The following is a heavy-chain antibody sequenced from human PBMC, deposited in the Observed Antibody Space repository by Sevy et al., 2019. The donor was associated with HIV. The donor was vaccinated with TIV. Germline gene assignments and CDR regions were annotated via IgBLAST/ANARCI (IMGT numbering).Heavy chain of an antibody. CDR2: IYDSGSA. CDR1: GDSISNYY. J-gene: IGHJ4*02. CDR3: ARDRVTIFGVTIDYYFDY. V-gene: IGHV4-4*07. Sequence: SETLSLTCTVSGDSISNYYWSWIRQPAGKGLEWIGRIYDSGSATYNPSLGSLVTMSADTTKNKLSLKLNSVTAADTAVYYCARDRVTIFGVTIDYYFDYWGQGTLVTVSS. D-gene: IGHD3-3*01.